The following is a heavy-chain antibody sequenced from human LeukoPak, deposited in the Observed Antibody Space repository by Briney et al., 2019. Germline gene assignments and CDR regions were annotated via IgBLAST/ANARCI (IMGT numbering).Heavy chain of an antibody. CDR2: IYETGST. V-gene: IGHV4-39*07. CDR3: ARAGKIYCSSTSCYQRQNYFDY. CDR1: GGSLSSSSYY. Sequence: SETLSLTCSVSGGSLSSSSYYWGWIRQPPGRGLEWIGNIYETGSTNYNPSLKSRVTISVDTSKNQFSLKLSSVTAADTAVYYCARAGKIYCSSTSCYQRQNYFDYWGQGTLVTVSS. D-gene: IGHD2-2*01. J-gene: IGHJ4*02.